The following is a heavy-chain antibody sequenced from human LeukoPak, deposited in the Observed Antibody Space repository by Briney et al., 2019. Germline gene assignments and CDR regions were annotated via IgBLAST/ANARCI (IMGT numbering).Heavy chain of an antibody. D-gene: IGHD3-10*01. Sequence: ASVKVSCKASGYNFTGYYMHWVRQAPGQGLEWMGWINPNSGGTNYAQKFQGRVTMTRDTSISTAYMDLSGLRADDTAVYYCARGFVVRGVSPIRPPLSGAFHIWGQGTKVTVCS. CDR2: INPNSGGT. CDR1: GYNFTGYY. J-gene: IGHJ3*02. CDR3: ARGFVVRGVSPIRPPLSGAFHI. V-gene: IGHV1-2*02.